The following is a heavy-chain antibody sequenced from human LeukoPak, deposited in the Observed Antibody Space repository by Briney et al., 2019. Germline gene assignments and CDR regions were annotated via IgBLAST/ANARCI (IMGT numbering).Heavy chain of an antibody. D-gene: IGHD6-13*01. CDR3: ARDALSWQAAERHAVGSP. V-gene: IGHV3-33*01. Sequence: GGSLRLSCAASGFTFSGYGIHWVRQAPGKGLEWVAFLSYDGSNKFYADSVKGRFTISRDNSENTLHLQMNSLKDEDTAVYYCARDALSWQAAERHAVGSPWGQGTLVTVSS. CDR1: GFTFSGYG. CDR2: LSYDGSNK. J-gene: IGHJ5*02.